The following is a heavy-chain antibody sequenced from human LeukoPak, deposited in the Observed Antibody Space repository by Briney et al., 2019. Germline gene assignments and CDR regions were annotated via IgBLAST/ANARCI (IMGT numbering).Heavy chain of an antibody. J-gene: IGHJ4*02. CDR1: GGSISSGDYY. V-gene: IGHV4-30-4*08. CDR3: AREGARPTRITKGYYFDY. CDR2: IYYSGGT. Sequence: SETLSLTCTVSGGSISSGDYYWSWIRQPPGKGLEWIGYIYYSGGTYYNPSLKSRVTISVDTSKNQFSLKLSSVTAADTAVYYCAREGARPTRITKGYYFDYWGQGTLVTVSS. D-gene: IGHD1-14*01.